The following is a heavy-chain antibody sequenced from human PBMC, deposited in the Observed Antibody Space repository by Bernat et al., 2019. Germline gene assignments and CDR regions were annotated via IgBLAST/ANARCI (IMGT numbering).Heavy chain of an antibody. CDR3: AKESPRLYY. CDR1: GFSFSSYA. Sequence: EVQLLESGGGLLQPGGSLRLSCAASGFSFSSYAMSWVRQAPGKGLEWVSSISGSGHSTHYADSVKGRFTISRDNFKNTLYLQMNILRAEDTAIYYCAKESPRLYYWGQGTLVTVSS. D-gene: IGHD2/OR15-2a*01. V-gene: IGHV3-23*01. CDR2: ISGSGHST. J-gene: IGHJ4*02.